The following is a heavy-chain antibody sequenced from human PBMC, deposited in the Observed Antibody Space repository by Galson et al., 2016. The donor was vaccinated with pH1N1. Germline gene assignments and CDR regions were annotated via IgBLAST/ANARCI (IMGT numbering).Heavy chain of an antibody. CDR1: GYTFTAYG. CDR3: ARTAAAAYFDY. D-gene: IGHD6-13*01. CDR2: ISAINASP. J-gene: IGHJ4*02. Sequence: SVKVSCKASGYTFTAYGINWVRQASGQGLEWMGRISAINASPSYAQKFQGRVTMTSDPSTNTAYMEPGSLRSDDTAGYYCARTAAAAYFDYWGQGTLITVSS. V-gene: IGHV1-18*01.